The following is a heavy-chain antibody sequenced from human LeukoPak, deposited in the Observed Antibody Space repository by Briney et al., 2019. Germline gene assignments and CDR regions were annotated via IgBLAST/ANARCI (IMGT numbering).Heavy chain of an antibody. CDR3: ARDNYYGSGSYYDY. J-gene: IGHJ4*02. V-gene: IGHV3-11*06. CDR2: ISSSSSYT. CDR1: GFTFRDYY. Sequence: GGSLRLPCAASGFTFRDYYMSWIRQAPGKGLEWVSYISSSSSYTNYADSVKGRFTISRDNAKNSLYLQMNSLRAEDTAVYYCARDNYYGSGSYYDYWGQGTLVTVSS. D-gene: IGHD3-10*01.